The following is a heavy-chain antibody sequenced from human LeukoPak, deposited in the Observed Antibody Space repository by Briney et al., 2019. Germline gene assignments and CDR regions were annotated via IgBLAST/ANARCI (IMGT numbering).Heavy chain of an antibody. Sequence: GGSLRLSCAASGFTFSSYAMHWVRQAPGKGLEWVAVISYDGSNKYYADSVKGRFTISRDNAKNSLYLQMNSLRAEDTAVYYCVSGHYGLYWGQGTLVAVSS. CDR2: ISYDGSNK. CDR1: GFTFSSYA. D-gene: IGHD6-19*01. J-gene: IGHJ4*02. V-gene: IGHV3-30*07. CDR3: VSGHYGLY.